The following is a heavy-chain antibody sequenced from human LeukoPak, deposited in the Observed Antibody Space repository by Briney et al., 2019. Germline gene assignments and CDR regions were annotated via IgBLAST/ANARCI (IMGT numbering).Heavy chain of an antibody. CDR1: GFTFSSYG. CDR3: AFFDGDYGGDI. V-gene: IGHV3-30*02. Sequence: PGGSLRLSCAASGFTFSSYGMHWVRQAPGKGLEWVAVIWYDGSNKYYADSVKGRFTISRDNSKNTLYLQMNSLRAEDTAVYYCAFFDGDYGGDIWGQGTMVTVSS. CDR2: IWYDGSNK. J-gene: IGHJ3*02. D-gene: IGHD4-17*01.